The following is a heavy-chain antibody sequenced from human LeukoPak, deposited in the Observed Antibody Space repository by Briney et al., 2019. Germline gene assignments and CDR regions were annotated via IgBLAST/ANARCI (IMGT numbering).Heavy chain of an antibody. CDR2: IYYSGST. D-gene: IGHD6-13*01. CDR1: GGSISSYY. V-gene: IGHV4-59*01. J-gene: IGHJ4*02. CDR3: ARVVSSSWCQVPYYFDY. Sequence: SETLSLTCTVSGGSISSYYWSWIRQPPGKGLEWIGYIYYSGSTNYNPSLKSRVTISVDTSKNQFSLKLSSVTAADTAVYYCARVVSSSWCQVPYYFDYWGQGTLVTVSS.